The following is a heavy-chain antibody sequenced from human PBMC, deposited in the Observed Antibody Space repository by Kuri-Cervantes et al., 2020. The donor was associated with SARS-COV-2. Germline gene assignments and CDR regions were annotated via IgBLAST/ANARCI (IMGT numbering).Heavy chain of an antibody. CDR1: GFTFSSYG. Sequence: GESLKISCAASGFTFSSYGMHWVRQAPGKGLEWVAVIWYGGSNKYYADSVKGRFTISRDNAKNSLYLQTNSLRVEDTAVYYCAKSGRQYDVWGQGTMVTVSS. J-gene: IGHJ3*01. D-gene: IGHD3-10*01. CDR2: IWYGGSNK. V-gene: IGHV3-33*03. CDR3: AKSGRQYDV.